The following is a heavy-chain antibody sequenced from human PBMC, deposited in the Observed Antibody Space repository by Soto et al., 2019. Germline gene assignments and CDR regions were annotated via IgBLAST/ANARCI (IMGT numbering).Heavy chain of an antibody. Sequence: GGSLRLSCAASGFTVGNAWMNWVRQAPGKGLEWVGRIKSKSDGGTTDFPAPVKGRFSISRDDSKNTLYLQMNSLKTEDTAVYCCTPYYYDSSGQGWGQGTLVTVSS. CDR2: IKSKSDGGTT. CDR1: GFTVGNAW. CDR3: TPYYYDSSGQG. D-gene: IGHD3-22*01. V-gene: IGHV3-15*01. J-gene: IGHJ4*02.